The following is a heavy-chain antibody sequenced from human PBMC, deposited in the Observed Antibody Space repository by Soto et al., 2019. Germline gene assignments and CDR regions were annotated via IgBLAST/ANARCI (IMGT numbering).Heavy chain of an antibody. CDR1: GGSISSISNH. CDR3: ATHPPYGPLDH. V-gene: IGHV4-39*01. CDR2: IYYIENT. J-gene: IGHJ4*02. Sequence: SETLSLTCTVLGGSISSISNHWVWIRQPPGKGLEWIGNIYYIENTYYNPSLKSRVTISVDTSKNQFSLRLTSVTAADSAVYYCATHPPYGPLDHWGQGTLVTVSS. D-gene: IGHD4-17*01.